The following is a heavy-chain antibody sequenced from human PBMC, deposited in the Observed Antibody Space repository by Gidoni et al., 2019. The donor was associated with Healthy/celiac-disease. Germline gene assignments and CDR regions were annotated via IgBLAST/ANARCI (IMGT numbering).Heavy chain of an antibody. V-gene: IGHV3-23*01. CDR3: AKGRGWLVLGYFDY. J-gene: IGHJ4*02. CDR1: GFNFSSDA. CDR2: ISGSGGST. Sequence: EVQLLESGGGLVQPGGSLRLSCAASGFNFSSDAMSWVRQAPGKGLEWVSAISGSGGSTYYADSVKGRFTISRDNSKNTLYLQMNSLRAEDTAVYYCAKGRGWLVLGYFDYWGQGTLVTVSS. D-gene: IGHD6-19*01.